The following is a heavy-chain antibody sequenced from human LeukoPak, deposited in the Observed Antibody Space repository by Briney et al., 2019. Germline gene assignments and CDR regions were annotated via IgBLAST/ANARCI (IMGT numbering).Heavy chain of an antibody. D-gene: IGHD6-13*01. J-gene: IGHJ5*02. V-gene: IGHV4-39*01. Sequence: SETLSLTCTVSGGSISSSSYYWGWIRQPPGKGLEWIGSIYYSGSTYYNPPLKSRVTISVDTSKNQFSLKLSSVTAADTAVYYCARHRLQQPLRDPWGQGTLVTVSS. CDR1: GGSISSSSYY. CDR2: IYYSGST. CDR3: ARHRLQQPLRDP.